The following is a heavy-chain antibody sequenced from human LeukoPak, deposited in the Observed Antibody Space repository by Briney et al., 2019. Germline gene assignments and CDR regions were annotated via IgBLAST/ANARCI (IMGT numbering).Heavy chain of an antibody. CDR3: ATYPRDILAAFNSGGDDY. V-gene: IGHV3-21*01. J-gene: IGHJ4*02. Sequence: PGGSLRLSCVTSGITFSSFGMSWVRQAPGKGLEWVSSITISSVYLYYSDSVKGRFTISRDDAKNSLYLQMDSLRVEDTGLYYCATYPRDILAAFNSGGDDYWGQGTPVTVSS. CDR2: ITISSVYL. D-gene: IGHD3-9*01. CDR1: GITFSSFG.